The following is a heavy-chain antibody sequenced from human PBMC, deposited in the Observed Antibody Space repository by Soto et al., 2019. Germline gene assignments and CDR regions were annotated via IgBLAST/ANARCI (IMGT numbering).Heavy chain of an antibody. Sequence: SETLSLTCTVSGGSISSYYWSWIRQPPGKGLEWIGYIYYSGSTNYNPSLKSRVTISVDTSKNQFSLKLSSVTAADTAVYYCARGMYGYSSLRVAFDIWGQRTMVTVSS. D-gene: IGHD6-13*01. CDR3: ARGMYGYSSLRVAFDI. V-gene: IGHV4-59*01. CDR1: GGSISSYY. J-gene: IGHJ3*02. CDR2: IYYSGST.